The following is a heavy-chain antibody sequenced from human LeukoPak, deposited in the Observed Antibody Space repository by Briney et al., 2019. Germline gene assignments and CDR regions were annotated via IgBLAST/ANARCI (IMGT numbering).Heavy chain of an antibody. CDR1: GGSISTYY. V-gene: IGHV4-59*01. J-gene: IGHJ3*02. D-gene: IGHD2/OR15-2a*01. CDR3: AREAGSMADAFYI. CDR2: IYYSGST. Sequence: SETLSLTCTVSGGSISTYYWSWIRQPPGKGLEWIGYIYYSGSTNYNPSLKSRLTMSVDTSKNQFSLKLSSVTAADAAVYYCAREAGSMADAFYIWGPGTMVTVSS.